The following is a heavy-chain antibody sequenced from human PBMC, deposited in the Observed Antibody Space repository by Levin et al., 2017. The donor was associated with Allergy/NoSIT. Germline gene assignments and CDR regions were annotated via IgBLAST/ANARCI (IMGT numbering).Heavy chain of an antibody. CDR1: GFTFSAYW. Sequence: GGSLRLSCAASGFTFSAYWMNWVRQAPGKGLEWVGNINHDGSEKNYVDSVKGRFTTSRDNAKDSLYLQMSSLRAEDTAVYYCVRGYCDGVGCDGVDSHYWGQGTLVTVSS. CDR3: VRGYCDGVGCDGVDSHY. D-gene: IGHD2-15*01. CDR2: INHDGSEK. J-gene: IGHJ4*02. V-gene: IGHV3-7*01.